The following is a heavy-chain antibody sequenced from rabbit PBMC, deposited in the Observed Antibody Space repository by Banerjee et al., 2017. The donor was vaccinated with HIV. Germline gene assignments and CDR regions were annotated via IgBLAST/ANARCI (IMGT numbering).Heavy chain of an antibody. J-gene: IGHJ4*01. CDR2: IYPDYVIT. Sequence: QEQLKETGGGLVQPGGSLTLSCKGSGADFSSYAISWVRQAPGKGLEWIAFIYPDYVITGYANWVNGRFTISLDNAQNPVTLQMASLAAAGTATYFCARACASGSGYYSGYYFDLWGPGTLVTVS. D-gene: IGHD1-1*01. CDR3: ARACASGSGYYSGYYFDL. V-gene: IGHV1S47*01. CDR1: GADFSSYA.